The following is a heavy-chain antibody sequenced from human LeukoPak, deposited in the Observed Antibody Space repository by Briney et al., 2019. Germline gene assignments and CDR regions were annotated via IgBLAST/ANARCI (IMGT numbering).Heavy chain of an antibody. J-gene: IGHJ4*02. CDR3: ARDVRPDY. D-gene: IGHD6-6*01. CDR1: GFTFSSYW. V-gene: IGHV3-7*04. Sequence: GGPLRLSCAASGFTFSSYWVSWVRQAPGEGLEWVANIKQDGTEKYYMDSVKGRFSISRDNAKNSLYLQMNALRAEDTAVYYCARDVRPDYWGQGTLVTVST. CDR2: IKQDGTEK.